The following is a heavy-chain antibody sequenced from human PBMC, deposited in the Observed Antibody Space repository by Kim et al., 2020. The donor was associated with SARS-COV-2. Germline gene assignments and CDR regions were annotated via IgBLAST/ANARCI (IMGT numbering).Heavy chain of an antibody. CDR3: ARGERAPLWFGEGGGRGDYYYGMDV. J-gene: IGHJ6*02. D-gene: IGHD3-10*01. V-gene: IGHV4-34*01. CDR2: INHSGST. Sequence: SETLSLTCAVYGGSFSGYYWSWIRQPPGKGLEWIGEINHSGSTNYNPSLKSRVTISVDTSKNQFSLKLSSVTAADTAVYYCARGERAPLWFGEGGGRGDYYYGMDVWGQGTTVTVSS. CDR1: GGSFSGYY.